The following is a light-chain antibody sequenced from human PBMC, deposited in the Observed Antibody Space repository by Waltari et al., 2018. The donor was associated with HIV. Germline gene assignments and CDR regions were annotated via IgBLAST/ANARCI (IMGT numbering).Light chain of an antibody. J-gene: IGKJ4*01. CDR2: WAS. Sequence: DIVMTQAPDSLAVSLGARATINCKSSQSVLSSSDNNNYLVWYQPKPGQPPKLLMSWASTRESGVPDRFSGSGSGTDFTFTLSSLQAEDVAVYYCQQCYATPLTFGGGTKVEIK. CDR3: QQCYATPLT. V-gene: IGKV4-1*01. CDR1: QSVLSSSDNNNY.